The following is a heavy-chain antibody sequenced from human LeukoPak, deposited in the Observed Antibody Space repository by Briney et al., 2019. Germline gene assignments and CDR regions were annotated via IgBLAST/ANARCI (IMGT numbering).Heavy chain of an antibody. CDR3: ARDLQDTAMVTPNFDY. CDR2: IYPSGGST. V-gene: IGHV1-46*01. CDR1: GYTLTSYY. Sequence: GASVKDSCMASGYTLTSYYMHWVRPAPGQGREWMGIIYPSGGSTSYAQKFQGRVTMTRDTSTSTVYMELSSLRSEDTAVYYCARDLQDTAMVTPNFDYWGQGTLVTVSS. J-gene: IGHJ4*02. D-gene: IGHD5-18*01.